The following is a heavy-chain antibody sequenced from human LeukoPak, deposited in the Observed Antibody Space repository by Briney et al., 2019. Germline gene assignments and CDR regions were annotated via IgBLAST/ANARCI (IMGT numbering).Heavy chain of an antibody. CDR3: ARHARSGQLVPHYFDY. V-gene: IGHV4-34*01. CDR2: INHSGST. J-gene: IGHJ4*02. CDR1: GGSFSGYY. D-gene: IGHD6-13*01. Sequence: SETLSLTCAVYGGSFSGYYWSWIRQPPGKGLEWIGEINHSGSTNYNPSLKSRVTISVDTSKNQFSLKLSSVTAADTAVYYCARHARSGQLVPHYFDYWGQGTLVTVSS.